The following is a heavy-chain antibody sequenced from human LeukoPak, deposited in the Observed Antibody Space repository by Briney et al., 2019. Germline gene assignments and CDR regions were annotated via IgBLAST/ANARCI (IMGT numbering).Heavy chain of an antibody. CDR1: GYTFTSYD. J-gene: IGHJ5*02. Sequence: ASVKVSCKASGYTFTSYDINWVRQATGQGLEWMGWMNPNSGNAGYAQKFQGRVTMTRNTSISTAYMELSNLRPEDTAVYYCARDGSGTYWAYYNWFDPWGQGTLVTVSS. CDR3: ARDGSGTYWAYYNWFDP. D-gene: IGHD3-10*01. CDR2: MNPNSGNA. V-gene: IGHV1-8*01.